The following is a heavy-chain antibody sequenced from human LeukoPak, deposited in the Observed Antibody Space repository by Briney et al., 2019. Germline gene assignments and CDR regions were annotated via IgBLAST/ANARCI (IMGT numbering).Heavy chain of an antibody. CDR3: AREYATTYYYDSSGYQDNWFDP. CDR2: IWYDGSNK. D-gene: IGHD3-22*01. Sequence: GRSLRLSCAASGFTFSSYGMHCVRQAPGKGLEWVAVIWYDGSNKYYADSVKGRFTISRVNSKNTLYLQMNSLRAEDTAVYYCAREYATTYYYDSSGYQDNWFDPWGQGTLVTVSS. J-gene: IGHJ5*02. V-gene: IGHV3-33*01. CDR1: GFTFSSYG.